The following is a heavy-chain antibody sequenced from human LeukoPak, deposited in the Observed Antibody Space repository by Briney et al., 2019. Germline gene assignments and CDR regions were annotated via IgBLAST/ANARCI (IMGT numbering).Heavy chain of an antibody. CDR3: ARDHLNYYGSGSYYDY. V-gene: IGHV4-59*01. CDR2: IYYSGST. J-gene: IGHJ4*02. Sequence: SETLSLTCTVSGGSISSYYWSWIRQPPGKGLEWIGYIYYSGSTNYNPSLKSRVTISVDTSKNQCSLKLSSVTAADTAVYYCARDHLNYYGSGSYYDYWGQGTLVTVSS. CDR1: GGSISSYY. D-gene: IGHD3-10*01.